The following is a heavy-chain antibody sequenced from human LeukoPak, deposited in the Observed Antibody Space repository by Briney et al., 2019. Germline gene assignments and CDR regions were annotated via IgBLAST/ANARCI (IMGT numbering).Heavy chain of an antibody. CDR3: ARGRPYSGGYYQPSPGRIYYYYYGMDV. J-gene: IGHJ6*02. D-gene: IGHD1-26*01. V-gene: IGHV1-18*01. CDR2: ISAYNGNT. CDR1: GYTFTSYG. Sequence: ASVKVSCKASGYTFTSYGISWVRQAPGQGLEWMGWISAYNGNTNYAQKLQGRVTMTTDTSTSTAYMELRSLRSDDTAVYYCARGRPYSGGYYQPSPGRIYYYYYGMDVWGQGTTVTVSS.